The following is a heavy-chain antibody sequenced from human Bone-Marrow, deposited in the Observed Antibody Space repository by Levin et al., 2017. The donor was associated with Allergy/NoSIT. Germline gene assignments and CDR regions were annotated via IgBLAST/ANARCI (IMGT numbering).Heavy chain of an antibody. CDR2: IDSSSSMI. CDR3: ARDADGFFDY. Sequence: LGESLKISCAASGFTFSSYWMNWVRQAPGKGLEWIAHIDSSSSMIYYADSVKGRFTISRDNAERSLYLQMSSLRDDDTAVYFCARDADGFFDYWGQGTPVTVSS. J-gene: IGHJ4*02. CDR1: GFTFSSYW. V-gene: IGHV3-48*02.